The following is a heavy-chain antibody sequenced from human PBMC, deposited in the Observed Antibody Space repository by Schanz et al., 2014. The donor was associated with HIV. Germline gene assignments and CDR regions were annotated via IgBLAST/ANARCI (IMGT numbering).Heavy chain of an antibody. V-gene: IGHV3-7*01. D-gene: IGHD6-13*01. Sequence: EVQVVDSGGGLVKPGGSLRLSCVVSGFTFDSYTMNWVRQAPGKGLEWVANVNQDGSVKYYVDSVKGRFTISRDNANNSLYLQMNSLRAEDTAVYYCAKDTTAAGRGYFQHWGQGTLVTVSS. CDR3: AKDTTAAGRGYFQH. J-gene: IGHJ1*01. CDR1: GFTFDSYT. CDR2: VNQDGSVK.